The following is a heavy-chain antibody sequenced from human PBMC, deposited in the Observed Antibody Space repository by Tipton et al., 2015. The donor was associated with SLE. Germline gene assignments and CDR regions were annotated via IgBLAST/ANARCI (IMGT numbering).Heavy chain of an antibody. CDR1: GFTFSSYA. Sequence: SLRLSCAASGFTFSSYAMSWVRQAPGKGLEWVSAISGSGGSTYYADSVKGRFTISRDNSKNTLYLQMNSLRAEDTAVYYCAKIVAAAGTWYYYYYGMDVWGQGTTVTVPS. J-gene: IGHJ6*02. V-gene: IGHV3-23*01. D-gene: IGHD6-13*01. CDR2: ISGSGGST. CDR3: AKIVAAAGTWYYYYYGMDV.